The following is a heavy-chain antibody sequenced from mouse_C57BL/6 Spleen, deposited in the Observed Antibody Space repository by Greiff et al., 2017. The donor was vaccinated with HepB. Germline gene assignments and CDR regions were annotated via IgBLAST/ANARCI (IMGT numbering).Heavy chain of an antibody. D-gene: IGHD1-1*01. J-gene: IGHJ3*01. CDR3: TRALHYYGRDWFAY. Sequence: VQLQQSGAELVRPGASVTLSCKASGYTFTDYEMHWVKQTPVHGLEWIGAIDPETGGTAYNQKFKGKAILTADKSSSTADMERRSLTSEDSAVYYCTRALHYYGRDWFAYWGQGTLVTVSA. V-gene: IGHV1-15*01. CDR2: IDPETGGT. CDR1: GYTFTDYE.